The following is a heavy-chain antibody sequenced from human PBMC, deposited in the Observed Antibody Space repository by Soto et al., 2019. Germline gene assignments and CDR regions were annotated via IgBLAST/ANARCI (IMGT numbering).Heavy chain of an antibody. V-gene: IGHV4-31*03. D-gene: IGHD1-1*01. J-gene: IGHJ4*02. CDR3: ARDRVHRFDY. CDR2: IYYSGST. Sequence: SETLSLTCTVSGGSISSGGYYWSWIRQHPGKGLEWIGYIYYSGSTYYHPSLKSRVTISVDTSKNQFSLKLSSVTAADTAVYYCARDRVHRFDYWGQGTLVTVSS. CDR1: GGSISSGGYY.